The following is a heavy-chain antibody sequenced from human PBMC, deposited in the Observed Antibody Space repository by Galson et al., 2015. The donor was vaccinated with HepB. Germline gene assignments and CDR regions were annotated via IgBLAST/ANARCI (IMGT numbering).Heavy chain of an antibody. D-gene: IGHD2-2*01. Sequence: SVKVSCKASGYTFTSYAMNWVRQAPGQGLEWMGWINTNTGNPTYAQGFTGRFVFSLDTSVSTAYLQISSLRAEDTAVYYCAREGLVCSSTSCYAPNYYYGMDVWGQGTTVTVSS. CDR3: AREGLVCSSTSCYAPNYYYGMDV. CDR2: INTNTGNP. CDR1: GYTFTSYA. J-gene: IGHJ6*02. V-gene: IGHV7-4-1*02.